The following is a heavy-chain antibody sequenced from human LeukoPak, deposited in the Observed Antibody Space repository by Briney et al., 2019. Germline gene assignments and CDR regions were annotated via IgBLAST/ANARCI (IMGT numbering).Heavy chain of an antibody. J-gene: IGHJ4*02. CDR2: IKQDGSEK. D-gene: IGHD5-24*01. V-gene: IGHV3-7*01. CDR3: ARDGDGYD. CDR1: GFTFSSYS. Sequence: GGSLRLSCAASGFTFSSYSMNWVRQAPGKGLEWVANIKQDGSEKYYVDSVKGRFTISRDNAKNSLYLQMNSLRAEDTAVYYCARDGDGYDWGQGTLVTVSS.